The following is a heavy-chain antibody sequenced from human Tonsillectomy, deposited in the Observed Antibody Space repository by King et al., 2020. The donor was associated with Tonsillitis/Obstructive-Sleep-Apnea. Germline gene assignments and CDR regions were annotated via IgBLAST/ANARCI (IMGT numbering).Heavy chain of an antibody. CDR2: IDYSGST. D-gene: IGHD2-2*01. J-gene: IGHJ4*02. CDR1: GGSISSSSYY. CDR3: ARHLGRDCSSTSCYQFDY. Sequence: LQLQESGPGLVKPSETLSLTCTVSGGSISSSSYYWGWVRQPPGKGLEWIGSIDYSGSTYYNPSLKSRVTVSVDTSKNQFSLKLSSVTAADTAVYYCARHLGRDCSSTSCYQFDYWGQGTLVTVSS. V-gene: IGHV4-39*01.